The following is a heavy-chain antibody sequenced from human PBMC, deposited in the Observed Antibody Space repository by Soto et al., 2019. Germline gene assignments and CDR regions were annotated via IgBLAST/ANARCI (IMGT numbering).Heavy chain of an antibody. Sequence: QVQLVQSGAGVKKPGASVKLSCKASGFTFIGHYIHWVRQAPGQGLEWVGWINPNSGGGTVYAQKFQGRVTMTADTSTSIASMGLTSLRGDDTAVYYCAGSRTGALDYWGPGALVTVSS. D-gene: IGHD7-27*01. J-gene: IGHJ4*02. V-gene: IGHV1-2*02. CDR3: AGSRTGALDY. CDR2: INPNSGGGT. CDR1: GFTFIGHY.